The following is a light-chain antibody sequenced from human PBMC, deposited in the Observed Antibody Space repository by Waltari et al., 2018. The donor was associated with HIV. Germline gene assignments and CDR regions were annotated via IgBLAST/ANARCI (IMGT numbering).Light chain of an antibody. Sequence: QSALTQPASVSGSPGQSITISCTGTSSDVGGYNYVPWYQRQPGKAPKLMIYDVNNRPSAVSNRFSGSKSGNTASLTISGLQAEDEADYYCSSYTSSSTRVFGGGTKVTVL. CDR2: DVN. J-gene: IGLJ3*02. CDR3: SSYTSSSTRV. V-gene: IGLV2-14*03. CDR1: SSDVGGYNY.